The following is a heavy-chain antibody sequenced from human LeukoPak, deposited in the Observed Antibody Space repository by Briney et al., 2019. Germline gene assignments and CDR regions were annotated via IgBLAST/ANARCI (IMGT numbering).Heavy chain of an antibody. Sequence: SETLSLTCAVYGGSFSGYYWSWIRQPPGKGLEWIGEINHSGSTNYNPSLKSRVTISVDTTKNQFSLKLSSVTAADTAVYYCARGHITIFGVVIRNGYYLDYWGQGTLVTVSS. CDR3: ARGHITIFGVVIRNGYYLDY. CDR2: INHSGST. V-gene: IGHV4-34*01. D-gene: IGHD3-3*01. J-gene: IGHJ4*02. CDR1: GGSFSGYY.